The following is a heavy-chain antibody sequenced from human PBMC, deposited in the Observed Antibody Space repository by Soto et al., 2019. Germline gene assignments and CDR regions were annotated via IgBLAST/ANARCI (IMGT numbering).Heavy chain of an antibody. CDR2: IYYSGST. J-gene: IGHJ6*03. V-gene: IGHV4-59*01. CDR1: GGSISSYY. D-gene: IGHD4-4*01. Sequence: SETLSLTCTVSGGSISSYYWSWIRQPPGKGLEWIGYIYYSGSTNYNPSLKSRVTISVDTSKNQFSLKLSSVTAADTAVYYCARVPDYSTNYYMDVWGKGTTVTVSS. CDR3: ARVPDYSTNYYMDV.